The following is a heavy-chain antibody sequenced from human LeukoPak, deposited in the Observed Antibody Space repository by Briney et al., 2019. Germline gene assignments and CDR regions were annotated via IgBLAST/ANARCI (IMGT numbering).Heavy chain of an antibody. J-gene: IGHJ3*01. V-gene: IGHV3-23*01. CDR1: GFIFSNFA. CDR3: AKEDYCSGGSCYWLAFDF. D-gene: IGHD2-15*01. Sequence: QPGGSLRLSCAASGFIFSNFAMSWVRQAPGKGPEWVSTISGSSGNTYYTDSVKGRFTISRDNSKNTLYLQMNSLRAEDTAVYYCAKEDYCSGGSCYWLAFDFWGQGTMVTVSS. CDR2: ISGSSGNT.